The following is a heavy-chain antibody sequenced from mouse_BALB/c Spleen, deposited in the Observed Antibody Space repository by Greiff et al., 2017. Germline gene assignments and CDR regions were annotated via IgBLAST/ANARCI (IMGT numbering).Heavy chain of an antibody. Sequence: EVMLVESGGGLVQPGGSRKLSCAASGFTFSSFGMHWVRQAPEKGLEWVAYISSGSSTIYYADTVKGRFTISRDNPKNTLFLQMTSLRSEDTAMYYCAISYDGYPYAMDYWGQGTSVTVSS. J-gene: IGHJ4*01. V-gene: IGHV5-17*02. CDR2: ISSGSSTI. CDR1: GFTFSSFG. CDR3: AISYDGYPYAMDY. D-gene: IGHD2-3*01.